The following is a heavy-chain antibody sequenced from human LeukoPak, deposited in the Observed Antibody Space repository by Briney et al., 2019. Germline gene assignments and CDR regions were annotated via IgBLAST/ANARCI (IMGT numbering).Heavy chain of an antibody. CDR3: ARPPQAGYYWFFDL. J-gene: IGHJ2*01. CDR1: GFAFDTYN. V-gene: IGHV3-21*06. Sequence: GSLRLSCAASGFAFDTYNMNWVRQAPGKGLEGVSSISFLSDHMYYADSVKGRFTISRDNAKNSLYLQMESLRVEDTAVYYCARPPQAGYYWFFDLWGRGTPVTVSS. CDR2: ISFLSDHM. D-gene: IGHD5-12*01.